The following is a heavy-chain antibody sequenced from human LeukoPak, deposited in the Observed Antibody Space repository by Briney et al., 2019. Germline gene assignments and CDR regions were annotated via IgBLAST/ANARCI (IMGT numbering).Heavy chain of an antibody. D-gene: IGHD5-12*01. J-gene: IGHJ6*02. CDR1: GGSISSSSYY. CDR3: AREDIVTTMAYFYYYGMDV. Sequence: SETLSLTCTVSGGSISSSSYYWGWIRQPPGKGLEWIGSIYYSGSAYYNPSLKSRVTISVDTSKRQLSLKLSSVTAADTAVYYCAREDIVTTMAYFYYYGMDVWGQGTTVTVSS. CDR2: IYYSGSA. V-gene: IGHV4-39*02.